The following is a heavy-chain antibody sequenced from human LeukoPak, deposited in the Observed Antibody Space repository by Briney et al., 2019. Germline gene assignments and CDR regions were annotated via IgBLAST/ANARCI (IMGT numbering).Heavy chain of an antibody. J-gene: IGHJ5*02. Sequence: SQTLSLTCPVSGRTISSYYWSWIRQPARKGLEWIGYIYYSGHTNYNRSLKTRVTLPRDTPQTQLTRNLSSVTAADTAVYYCARVSSTYYCGSGSYGWFDPWGQGTLVTVSS. CDR3: ARVSSTYYCGSGSYGWFDP. D-gene: IGHD3-10*01. CDR1: GRTISSYY. CDR2: IYYSGHT. V-gene: IGHV4-59*01.